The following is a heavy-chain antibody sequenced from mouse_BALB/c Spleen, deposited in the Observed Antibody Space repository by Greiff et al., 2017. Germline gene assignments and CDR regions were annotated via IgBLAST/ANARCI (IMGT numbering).Heavy chain of an antibody. CDR3: TRRDGYYWYFDV. Sequence: LQQPGSELVRPGASVKLSCKASGYTFTSYWMHWVKQRHGQGLEWIGNIYPGSGSTNYDEKFKSKGTLTVDTSSSTAYMHLSSLTSEDSAVYYCTRRDGYYWYFDVWGAGTTVTVSS. J-gene: IGHJ1*01. CDR2: IYPGSGST. CDR1: GYTFTSYW. D-gene: IGHD2-3*01. V-gene: IGHV1S22*01.